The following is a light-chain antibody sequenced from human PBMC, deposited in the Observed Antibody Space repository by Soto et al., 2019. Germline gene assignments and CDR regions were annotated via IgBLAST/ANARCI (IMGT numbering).Light chain of an antibody. J-gene: IGKJ4*01. CDR3: QQRSKWPLT. CDR2: DAS. CDR1: QSVSSY. V-gene: IGKV3-11*01. Sequence: EVVLTQSPATLSLSPGERATLSCRASQSVSSYLAWYQQKRGQAPRLLIYDASNRATGIPARFSGSGSGTAFTLTISSLEPEDFAVYYCQQRSKWPLTFGGGTKVEIK.